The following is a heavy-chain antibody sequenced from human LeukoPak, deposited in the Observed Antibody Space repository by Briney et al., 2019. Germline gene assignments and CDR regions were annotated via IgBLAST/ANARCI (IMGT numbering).Heavy chain of an antibody. J-gene: IGHJ6*02. D-gene: IGHD3-10*01. Sequence: GGSLRLSRAASGFTFSSYSMNWVRQAPGKGLEWVSSISSSSYMYYADSVKGRFTISRDNAKNSLYLQMNSLRAEDTAVYYCARDFRGDMVRGVHYYYGMDVWGQGTTVTVSS. CDR1: GFTFSSYS. CDR2: ISSSSYM. CDR3: ARDFRGDMVRGVHYYYGMDV. V-gene: IGHV3-21*01.